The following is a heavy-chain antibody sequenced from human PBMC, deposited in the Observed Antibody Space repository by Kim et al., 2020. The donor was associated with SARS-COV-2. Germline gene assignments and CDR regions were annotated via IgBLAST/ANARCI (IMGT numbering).Heavy chain of an antibody. D-gene: IGHD3-16*01. J-gene: IGHJ3*02. CDR1: GYTFTSYY. Sequence: ASVKVSCKASGYTFTSYYMHWVRQAPGQELEWMGIINPSGGSTSYAQKFQGRVTMTRDTSTSTVYMELSSLRSEDTAVYYCARPYDYVWWSYLGAFDIWGQGTMVTFSS. V-gene: IGHV1-46*01. CDR3: ARPYDYVWWSYLGAFDI. CDR2: INPSGGST.